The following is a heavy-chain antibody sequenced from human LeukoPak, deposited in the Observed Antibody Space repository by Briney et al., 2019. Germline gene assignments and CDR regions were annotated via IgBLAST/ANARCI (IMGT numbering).Heavy chain of an antibody. Sequence: PSETLSLTCTVSGGSISSSSYHWGWIRQPPGKGLEWIGSIYYSGSTYYNPSLKSRVTISVDTSKNQFSLKLSSVTAADTAVYYCARGPYGSVLYYYYGMDVWGQGTTVTVSS. V-gene: IGHV4-39*01. CDR1: GGSISSSSYH. CDR2: IYYSGST. D-gene: IGHD3-10*01. J-gene: IGHJ6*02. CDR3: ARGPYGSVLYYYYGMDV.